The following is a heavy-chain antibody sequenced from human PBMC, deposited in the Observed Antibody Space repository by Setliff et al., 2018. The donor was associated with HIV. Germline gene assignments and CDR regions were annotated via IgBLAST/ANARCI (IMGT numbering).Heavy chain of an antibody. J-gene: IGHJ4*02. CDR1: GGSINSDVYY. CDR3: ARLVSSSSKFDS. CDR2: IYYSGST. Sequence: SETLSLTCSVSGGSINSDVYYWSWIRQLPGKGLEWIGYIYYSGSTYYNPSLKSRVSISVGTSKNHFSLKVRYVTAADTAVYYCARLVSSSSKFDSWGQGTLVTVSS. V-gene: IGHV4-31*03. D-gene: IGHD6-6*01.